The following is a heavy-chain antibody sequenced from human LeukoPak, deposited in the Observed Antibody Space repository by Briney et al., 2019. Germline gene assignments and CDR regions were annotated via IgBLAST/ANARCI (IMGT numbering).Heavy chain of an antibody. Sequence: SETLSLTCTVSGGSISGYYWSWIRQPPGKGLEWIGYIYYSGSTNYNPSLKSRVTISVDTSKNQLSLKLTSVTAADTAVYYCARHSGASPHYFDYWGQGTLVTVSS. D-gene: IGHD1-26*01. J-gene: IGHJ4*02. CDR1: GGSISGYY. CDR2: IYYSGST. CDR3: ARHSGASPHYFDY. V-gene: IGHV4-59*08.